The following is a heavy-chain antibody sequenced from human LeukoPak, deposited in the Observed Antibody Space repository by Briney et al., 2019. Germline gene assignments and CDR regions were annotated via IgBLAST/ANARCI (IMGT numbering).Heavy chain of an antibody. D-gene: IGHD2-2*02. Sequence: PGGSLRLSCAASGFTFSSYAMHWVRQAPGKGLEWVAVISYDGSNKYYADSVKGRFTISRDNSKNTLYLQMNSLRAEDTAVYYCAREEYCSSTSCYRDYFDYWGQGTLVTVSS. CDR1: GFTFSSYA. J-gene: IGHJ4*02. CDR2: ISYDGSNK. V-gene: IGHV3-30*07. CDR3: AREEYCSSTSCYRDYFDY.